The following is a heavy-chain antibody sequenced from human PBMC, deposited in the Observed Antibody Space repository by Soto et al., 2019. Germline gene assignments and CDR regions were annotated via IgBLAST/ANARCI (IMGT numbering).Heavy chain of an antibody. CDR2: INPNSGGT. J-gene: IGHJ4*02. CDR3: ARDLFVVVPDGNY. Sequence: EASVKVSCKASGYTFTGYYMHWVLQAPGQGLEWMGWINPNSGGTNYAQKFQGRVTMTRDTSISTAYMELSRLRSDDTAVYYCARDLFVVVPDGNYWGQGTLVTVSS. CDR1: GYTFTGYY. V-gene: IGHV1-2*02. D-gene: IGHD2-2*01.